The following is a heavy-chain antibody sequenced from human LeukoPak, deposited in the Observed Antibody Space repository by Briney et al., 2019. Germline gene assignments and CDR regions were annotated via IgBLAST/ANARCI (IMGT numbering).Heavy chain of an antibody. D-gene: IGHD4-17*01. CDR2: ISGSSSTI. V-gene: IGHV3-48*02. CDR1: GFTFSSYS. Sequence: PGGSLRLSCAASGFTFSSYSMNWVRRAPGKGLEWVSYISGSSSTIYYADSVKGRFTISRDNGKNSLNLQMNSLRDEGTAVYYCARDDYGGLGLDYWGQGTLVTVSS. CDR3: ARDDYGGLGLDY. J-gene: IGHJ4*02.